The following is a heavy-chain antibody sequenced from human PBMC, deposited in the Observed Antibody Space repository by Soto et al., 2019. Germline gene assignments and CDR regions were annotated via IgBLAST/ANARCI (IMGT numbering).Heavy chain of an antibody. CDR2: IYHSGST. Sequence: SETLSLTCAVSGYSISSGYYWGWIRQPPGKGLEWIGSIYHSGSTYYNPSLKSRVTISVDTSKNQFSLKLSSVTAADTAVYYCAGGVLSGSYYNWFDPWGQGTPVT. V-gene: IGHV4-38-2*01. CDR3: AGGVLSGSYYNWFDP. D-gene: IGHD1-26*01. CDR1: GYSISSGYY. J-gene: IGHJ5*02.